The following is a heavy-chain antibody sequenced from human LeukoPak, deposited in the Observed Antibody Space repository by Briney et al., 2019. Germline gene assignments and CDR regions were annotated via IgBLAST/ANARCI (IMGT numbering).Heavy chain of an antibody. CDR2: IRYDGSNK. CDR1: GFTFSSYG. J-gene: IGHJ4*02. V-gene: IGHV3-30*02. D-gene: IGHD2-2*02. CDR3: AKMCPLLSSTSCYNY. Sequence: GGSLRLSCAASGFTFSSYGMHWVRQAPGKGVEWVAFIRYDGSNKYYADSVKGGFTISRDNAKNTLYLQMNSLRAEDTAVYYCAKMCPLLSSTSCYNYWGQGTLVTVSS.